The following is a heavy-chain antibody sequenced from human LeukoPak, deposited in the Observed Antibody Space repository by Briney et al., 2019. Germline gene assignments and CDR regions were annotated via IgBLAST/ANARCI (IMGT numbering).Heavy chain of an antibody. Sequence: GGSLRLSCAASGFTFSSYAMSWVRQAPGKGQEWVSAISGSGGSTYYADSVKGRFTISRDNSKNTLYLQMNSLRAEDTAVYYCARDIAVAGSFEPFDYWGQGTLVTVSS. CDR2: ISGSGGST. V-gene: IGHV3-23*01. CDR3: ARDIAVAGSFEPFDY. D-gene: IGHD6-19*01. CDR1: GFTFSSYA. J-gene: IGHJ4*02.